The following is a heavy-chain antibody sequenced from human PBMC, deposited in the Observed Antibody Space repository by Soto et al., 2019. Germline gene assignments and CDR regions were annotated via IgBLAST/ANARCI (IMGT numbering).Heavy chain of an antibody. CDR3: ARGGPIGAFDI. V-gene: IGHV3-21*01. CDR2: ISSSSSYI. Sequence: EVQLVESGGGLVKPGGSLRLSCAASGFTFSSYSMNWVRQAPGEGLEWVSSISSSSSYIYYADSVKGRFTISRDNAKNSLYLQMNSLRAEDTAGYDCARGGPIGAFDIWGQGTMVTVSS. CDR1: GFTFSSYS. J-gene: IGHJ3*02.